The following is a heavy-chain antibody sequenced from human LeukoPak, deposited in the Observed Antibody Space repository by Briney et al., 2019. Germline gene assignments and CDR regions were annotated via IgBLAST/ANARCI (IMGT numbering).Heavy chain of an antibody. CDR2: ISSISYI. Sequence: PGGSLRLSCAASGFTFSDYWMSWVRQAPGKGLEWVSSISSISYIYYADSVKGRFTISRGTAKNSLYLQMNSLRAEDTAVYYCARDQYGDYALDYWGQGTLVTVSS. CDR3: ARDQYGDYALDY. J-gene: IGHJ4*02. D-gene: IGHD4-17*01. CDR1: GFTFSDYW. V-gene: IGHV3-69-1*01.